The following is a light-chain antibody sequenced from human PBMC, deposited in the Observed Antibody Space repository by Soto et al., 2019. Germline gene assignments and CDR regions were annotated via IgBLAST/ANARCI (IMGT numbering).Light chain of an antibody. V-gene: IGKV3-20*01. CDR1: QSVSSTY. CDR2: GAS. J-gene: IGKJ1*01. Sequence: IVLTQSPDTLSLSPGERATLSCRASQSVSSTYLAWYQQKPGQAPRLLIYGASSRATGTPDRFSGSGSGTDFTLTISRLEPEDFAVYYCQQYGSSPWTFGQGTKMDIK. CDR3: QQYGSSPWT.